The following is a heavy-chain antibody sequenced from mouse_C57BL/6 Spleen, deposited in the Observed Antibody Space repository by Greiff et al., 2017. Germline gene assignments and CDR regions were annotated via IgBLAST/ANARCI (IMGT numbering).Heavy chain of an antibody. CDR1: GYTFTSYG. Sequence: VQLQQSGAELARPGASVKLSCKASGYTFTSYGISWVKQRTGQGLGWIGEIYPRSGNTYYNEKFKGKATLTADKSSRKAYMELRSLTSEYSAVYFCARYNWDFYAMDYWGQGTSVTVSS. J-gene: IGHJ4*01. D-gene: IGHD4-1*01. V-gene: IGHV1-81*01. CDR2: IYPRSGNT. CDR3: ARYNWDFYAMDY.